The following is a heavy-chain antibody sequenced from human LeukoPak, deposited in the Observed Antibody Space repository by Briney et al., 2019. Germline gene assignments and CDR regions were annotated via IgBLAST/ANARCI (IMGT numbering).Heavy chain of an antibody. Sequence: SVKVSCKASGGTFSSYAISWGRQAPGQGLEWMGGIIPIFGTASYAQKFQGRVTITADESTSTAYMELSSLRSEDTAVYYCARDELRGIAVAGTNRYYYYGMDVWGQGTTVTVSS. J-gene: IGHJ6*02. CDR2: IIPIFGTA. CDR1: GGTFSSYA. CDR3: ARDELRGIAVAGTNRYYYYGMDV. D-gene: IGHD6-19*01. V-gene: IGHV1-69*13.